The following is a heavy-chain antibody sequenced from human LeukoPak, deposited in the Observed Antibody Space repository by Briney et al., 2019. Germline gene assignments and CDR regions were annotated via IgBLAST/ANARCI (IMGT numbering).Heavy chain of an antibody. CDR3: ANVGGSSWPEETYYYYYMDV. CDR2: IRQDGSDK. V-gene: IGHV3-7*01. Sequence: PGGSLRLSCVASGFTFDTHWMNWVRQAPGKGLEWMANIRQDGSDKFYADSLKGRFTISRDNAKNSVFLQMNSLRAEDTAVYYCANVGGSSWPEETYYYYYMDVWGKGTTVTVSS. J-gene: IGHJ6*03. CDR1: GFTFDTHW. D-gene: IGHD6-13*01.